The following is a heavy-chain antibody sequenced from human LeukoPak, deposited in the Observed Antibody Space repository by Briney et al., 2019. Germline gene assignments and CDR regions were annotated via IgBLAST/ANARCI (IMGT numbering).Heavy chain of an antibody. CDR3: ACTRVVVTFIDY. J-gene: IGHJ4*02. D-gene: IGHD3-22*01. CDR2: ISHNGDRI. V-gene: IGHV3-23*01. Sequence: GGSLRLSCAASGYIFSNYAMTWVRQAPGKRLEWVSGISHNGDRIYYADSVKGRFTISRDNSKNTLYLQMNSLRAEDTAVYYCACTRVVVTFIDYWGQGTLVTVSS. CDR1: GYIFSNYA.